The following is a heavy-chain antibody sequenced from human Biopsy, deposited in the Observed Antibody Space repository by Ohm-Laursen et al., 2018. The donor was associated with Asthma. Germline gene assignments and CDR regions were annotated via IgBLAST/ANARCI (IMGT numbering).Heavy chain of an antibody. J-gene: IGHJ3*02. V-gene: IGHV3-30*03. Sequence: SLRLSCAASGFVFSQCGMHWVRQGPGKGLEWVALVSSDGHNKYYEDSVKGRFTISRDNSRNRLYLQINRLTVEDSAVYFCARQSGQDYGDSSGFDIWGQGTKVAVAS. D-gene: IGHD3-22*01. CDR1: GFVFSQCG. CDR3: ARQSGQDYGDSSGFDI. CDR2: VSSDGHNK.